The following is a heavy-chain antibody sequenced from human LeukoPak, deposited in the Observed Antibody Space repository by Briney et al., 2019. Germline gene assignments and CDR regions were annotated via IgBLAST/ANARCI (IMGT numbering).Heavy chain of an antibody. CDR3: AAGDIVVVQEGAFDI. V-gene: IGHV4-4*09. J-gene: IGHJ3*02. Sequence: SETLSLTCTVSGGSISSYYWSWIRKPPGKGLEWIGYIYTSGSTNYNPSLKSRVTISADTSKNQFSLKLSSVTAADTAVYYCAAGDIVVVQEGAFDIWGQGTMVTVSS. CDR1: GGSISSYY. CDR2: IYTSGST. D-gene: IGHD2-2*01.